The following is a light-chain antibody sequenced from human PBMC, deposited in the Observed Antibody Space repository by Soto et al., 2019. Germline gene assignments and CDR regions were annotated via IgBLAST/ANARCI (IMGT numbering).Light chain of an antibody. CDR3: QQYNNWPRVT. V-gene: IGKV3-15*01. CDR1: QSVSSN. CDR2: GAS. Sequence: EIVMTQSPATLSVSPGERATLSCRASQSVSSNLAWYQQKPGQAPRLLIYGASTRATGIPARFSGSGSGTEFTLTISSLQSEAFAVYYCQQYNNWPRVTFGQGTKVEIK. J-gene: IGKJ1*01.